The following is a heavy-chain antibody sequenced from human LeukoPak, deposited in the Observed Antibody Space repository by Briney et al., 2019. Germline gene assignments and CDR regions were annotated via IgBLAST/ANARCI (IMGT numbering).Heavy chain of an antibody. Sequence: GGSLRLSCAASGFTVSNKYMTWVRQAPGKGLEWVSLIYSDGRTYYADSVKGRCTISRDNSKNTLYLQMNSLRVEDTAVYYCARGLFLSGYLDAFDIWGQGTVVTVSP. CDR3: ARGLFLSGYLDAFDI. CDR2: IYSDGRT. J-gene: IGHJ3*02. V-gene: IGHV3-53*01. D-gene: IGHD3-22*01. CDR1: GFTVSNKY.